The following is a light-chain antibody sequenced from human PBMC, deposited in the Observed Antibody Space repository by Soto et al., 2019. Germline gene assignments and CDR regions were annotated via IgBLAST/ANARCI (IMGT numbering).Light chain of an antibody. CDR1: QSISSW. Sequence: DIQMTQSPSTLSASVGDRVTITCRASQSISSWLAWYQQKPGKAPKVLIYKASSLESGVPSRFSGSGSGTEFTLTISSLQPDDFATYYCQQYISYWTFGQGTKVEIK. J-gene: IGKJ1*01. CDR2: KAS. V-gene: IGKV1-5*03. CDR3: QQYISYWT.